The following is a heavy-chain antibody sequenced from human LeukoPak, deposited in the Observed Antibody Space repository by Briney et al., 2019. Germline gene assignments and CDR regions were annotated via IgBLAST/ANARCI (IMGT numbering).Heavy chain of an antibody. J-gene: IGHJ4*02. CDR2: IWYDGSNK. V-gene: IGHV3-33*08. CDR1: GFTFSSYG. D-gene: IGHD1-26*01. CDR3: ARGVSGSYSVGY. Sequence: PGGSLRLSCAASGFTFSSYGMHWVRQAPGKGLEWVAVIWYDGSNKYYADSVKGRFTISRDNSKNPLYLQMNSLRAEDTAVYYCARGVSGSYSVGYWGQGTLVTVSS.